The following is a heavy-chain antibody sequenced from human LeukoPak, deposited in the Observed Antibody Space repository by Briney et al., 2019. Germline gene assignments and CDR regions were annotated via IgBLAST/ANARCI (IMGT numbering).Heavy chain of an antibody. D-gene: IGHD6-6*01. CDR2: IIPIFGTA. J-gene: IGHJ3*02. CDR1: GGTFSSYA. V-gene: IGHV1-69*05. Sequence: ASVKVSCKASGGTFSSYAISWVRQAPGQGLEWMGGIIPIFGTANYAQKFQGRVTITTDESTSTAYMELSSLRSEDTAVYYCASAGGKEYSISSDAFDIWGQWTMVTVSS. CDR3: ASAGGKEYSISSDAFDI.